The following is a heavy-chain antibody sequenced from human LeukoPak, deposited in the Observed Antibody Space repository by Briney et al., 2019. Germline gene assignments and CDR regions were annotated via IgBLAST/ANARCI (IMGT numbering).Heavy chain of an antibody. V-gene: IGHV1-24*01. J-gene: IGHJ4*02. D-gene: IGHD2-21*02. CDR2: FDPEDGET. CDR3: ATDPPYCGGDCYFTEGY. CDR1: GYTLTELS. Sequence: ASVKVPCKVSGYTLTELSMHWVRQAPGKGLEWMGGFDPEDGETIYAQKFQGRVTMTEDTSTDTAYMELSSLRSEDTAVYYCATDPPYCGGDCYFTEGYWGQGTLVTVSS.